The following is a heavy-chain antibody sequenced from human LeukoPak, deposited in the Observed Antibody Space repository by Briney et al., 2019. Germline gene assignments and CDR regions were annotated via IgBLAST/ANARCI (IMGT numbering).Heavy chain of an antibody. Sequence: PGGSLRLSCAASGFTFSSYSMNWVRQAPGKGLEWVSYISDTSAMYYADSVRGRFTISRDNAKNSLFLQMNSLRAEDTGVYYCARDGGYSGYDADCWGQGTLVTVSS. V-gene: IGHV3-48*01. CDR2: ISDTSAM. D-gene: IGHD5-12*01. CDR1: GFTFSSYS. J-gene: IGHJ4*02. CDR3: ARDGGYSGYDADC.